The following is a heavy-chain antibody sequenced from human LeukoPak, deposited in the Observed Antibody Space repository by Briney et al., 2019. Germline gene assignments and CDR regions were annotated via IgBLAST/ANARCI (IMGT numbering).Heavy chain of an antibody. D-gene: IGHD6-19*01. J-gene: IGHJ4*02. Sequence: ASVKVSCKASGYTFTGYYMHWVRQAPGQGLEWMGWINPNSGGTNYAQKFQGRVTMTRDTSISTAYMELSGLRSDDTAVYYCARPYSSGWSASPKYFDYWGQGTLVTVSS. CDR2: INPNSGGT. V-gene: IGHV1-2*02. CDR1: GYTFTGYY. CDR3: ARPYSSGWSASPKYFDY.